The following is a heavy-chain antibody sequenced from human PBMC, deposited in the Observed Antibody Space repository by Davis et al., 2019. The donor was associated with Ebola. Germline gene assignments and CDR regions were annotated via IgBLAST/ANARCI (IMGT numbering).Heavy chain of an antibody. J-gene: IGHJ4*02. Sequence: PSETLSLTWPFSRGPIISHSWSWIRQPAGKGLEWIGRIYTKKMTNYNPSLKSRVTMSVDTSKNQFSLRLSSVTAADTAVYYCVRDGCPGGSCYCGDYWGQGTLVTVSS. CDR3: VRDGCPGGSCYCGDY. CDR2: IYTKKMT. CDR1: RGPIISHS. D-gene: IGHD2-15*01. V-gene: IGHV4-4*07.